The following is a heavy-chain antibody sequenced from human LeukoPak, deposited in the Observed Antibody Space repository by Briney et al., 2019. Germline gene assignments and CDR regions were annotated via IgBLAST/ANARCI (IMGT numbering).Heavy chain of an antibody. CDR1: GFTFSTFA. V-gene: IGHV3-21*01. CDR3: ARDLRVGASGY. Sequence: GGSLRLSCAASGFTFSTFAMIWVRQPPGKGLEWVSSIFPSGGEIHYADSVRGRFTISRDNAKNSLYLQMNSLRAEDTAVYYCARDLRVGASGYWGQGTLVTVSS. CDR2: IFPSGGEI. D-gene: IGHD1-26*01. J-gene: IGHJ4*02.